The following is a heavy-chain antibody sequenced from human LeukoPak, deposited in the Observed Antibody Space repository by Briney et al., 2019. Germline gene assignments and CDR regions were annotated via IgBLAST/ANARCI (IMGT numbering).Heavy chain of an antibody. D-gene: IGHD4-23*01. CDR2: INPNSGGT. J-gene: IGHJ2*01. Sequence: GASVKVSCKASGHTFTGYYMHWVRQAPRQGLEWMGRINPNSGGTNYAQTFQGRVTMTRDTSTSTVYMELSSLRSEDTAVYYCARGALTTVVTRGYWYFDLWGRGTLVTVSS. CDR3: ARGALTTVVTRGYWYFDL. V-gene: IGHV1-2*06. CDR1: GHTFTGYY.